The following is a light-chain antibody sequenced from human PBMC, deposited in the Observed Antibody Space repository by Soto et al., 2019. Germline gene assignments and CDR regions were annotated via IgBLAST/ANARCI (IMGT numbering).Light chain of an antibody. CDR3: QSYDSSLSGNVV. Sequence: QSVLTQPPSVSGAPGQRVTISCTGSSSNIGAGYDVHWYQQLPGTAPKLLIYGNSNRPSGVPDRFSGSKSGTSASLAITGHQAEDEADYYCQSYDSSLSGNVVFGGGTKVTVL. CDR2: GNS. V-gene: IGLV1-40*01. J-gene: IGLJ2*01. CDR1: SSNIGAGYD.